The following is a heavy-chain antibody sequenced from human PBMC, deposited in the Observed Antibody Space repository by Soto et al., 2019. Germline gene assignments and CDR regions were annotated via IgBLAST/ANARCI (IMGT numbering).Heavy chain of an antibody. V-gene: IGHV1-69*01. Sequence: QVQLVQSGAEVKKPGSSVKVSCKASGGTFSSYAISWVRQAPGQGLEWMGGIIPIFGTANYAQKFQGRVTITADESTSTAYMELSSLRSEDTAVYYCARDAYYYDSSDPGAFDIWGQGTMVNVSS. CDR2: IIPIFGTA. CDR3: ARDAYYYDSSDPGAFDI. D-gene: IGHD3-22*01. J-gene: IGHJ3*02. CDR1: GGTFSSYA.